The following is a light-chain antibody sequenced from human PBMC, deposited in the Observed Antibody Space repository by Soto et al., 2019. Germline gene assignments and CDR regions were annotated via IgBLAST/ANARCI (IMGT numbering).Light chain of an antibody. V-gene: IGLV1-40*01. J-gene: IGLJ1*01. CDR1: SSNIGAGHD. CDR2: GNG. Sequence: QSVLTQPPSVSGAPGQRVTISCTGSSSNIGAGHDVHWYQQLPGTAPKLLIYGNGNRPSGVPDRFSGSKSGTSASLAITGLQAEDEADYYCQSYDSSLSGSEVFGTGTKV. CDR3: QSYDSSLSGSEV.